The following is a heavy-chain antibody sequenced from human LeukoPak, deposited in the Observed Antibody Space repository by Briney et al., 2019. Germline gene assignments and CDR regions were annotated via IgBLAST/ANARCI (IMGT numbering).Heavy chain of an antibody. CDR3: ARSHPGTFDY. V-gene: IGHV1-2*02. CDR2: INPNSGGT. Sequence: GASVKVSCKASGYTFTDYYMHWVRQAPGQGLEWMGWINPNSGGTNYAQKFQGRVTMTRDTSISTAHMELSRLRSDDTAVYYCARSHPGTFDYWGQGTLVTVSS. J-gene: IGHJ4*02. D-gene: IGHD1-14*01. CDR1: GYTFTDYY.